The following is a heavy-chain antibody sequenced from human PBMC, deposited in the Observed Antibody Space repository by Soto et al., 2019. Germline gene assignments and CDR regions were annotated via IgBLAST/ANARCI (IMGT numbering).Heavy chain of an antibody. V-gene: IGHV3-33*01. CDR2: IWYDGGNK. J-gene: IGHJ4*02. D-gene: IGHD4-17*01. CDR1: GFTFSSYG. CDR3: ARDGTMTTVTTAFDY. Sequence: QVQLVESGGGVVQPGRSLRLSCAASGFTFSSYGMHWVRQAPGKGLEWVAVIWYDGGNKYYADSVKGRFTMSRDNYKNILYLQMNSLRAEDTAVYYCARDGTMTTVTTAFDYWGQGTLVTVSS.